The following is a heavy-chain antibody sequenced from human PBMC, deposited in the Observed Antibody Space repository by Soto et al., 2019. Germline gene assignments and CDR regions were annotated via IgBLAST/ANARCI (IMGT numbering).Heavy chain of an antibody. CDR2: IKSKTDGGTT. CDR3: TTDSYSTIIIVRFDY. CDR1: GFTFSNAW. J-gene: IGHJ4*01. D-gene: IGHD3-22*01. Sequence: EVQLVESGGGLVKPGGSLRLSCAASGFTFSNAWINWVRQAPGKGLEWVGRIKSKTDGGTTDYAEPVKGRFAISRDDSNNMVYPQMNSLKIEDTAVYYCTTDSYSTIIIVRFDYWGHGTLVTVSS. V-gene: IGHV3-15*07.